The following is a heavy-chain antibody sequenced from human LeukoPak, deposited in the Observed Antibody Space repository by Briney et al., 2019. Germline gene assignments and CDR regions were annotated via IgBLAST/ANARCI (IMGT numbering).Heavy chain of an antibody. CDR2: ISTSGSSI. CDR3: AELGITMIGGV. Sequence: GGSLRLSCAASGFTFSTYEINWVRQAPGKGLEWLSHISTSGSSIHYADSVKGRFTISRDNAKNSLYLQMNSLRAGDTAVYYCAELGITMIGGVWGKGTTVTISS. CDR1: GFTFSTYE. V-gene: IGHV3-48*03. D-gene: IGHD3-10*02. J-gene: IGHJ6*04.